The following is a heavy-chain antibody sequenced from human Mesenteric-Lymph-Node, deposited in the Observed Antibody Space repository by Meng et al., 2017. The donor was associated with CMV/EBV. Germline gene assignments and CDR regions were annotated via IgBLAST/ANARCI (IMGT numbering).Heavy chain of an antibody. CDR1: GFAFSDYY. V-gene: IGHV3-11*01. J-gene: IGHJ4*02. Sequence: GESLKISCAASGFAFSDYYMNWIRQAPGKGLEWVSYISSSGSTRYYADSVKGRFTISRDNAKNSLYLQMNRLRAEDTAIYYGGSLRTREWGQGTLVTVSS. CDR2: ISSSGSTR. CDR3: GSLRTRE. D-gene: IGHD1-26*01.